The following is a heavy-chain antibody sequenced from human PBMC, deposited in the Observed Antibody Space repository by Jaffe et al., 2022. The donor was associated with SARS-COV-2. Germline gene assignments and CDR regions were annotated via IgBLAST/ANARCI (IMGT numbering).Heavy chain of an antibody. V-gene: IGHV4-39*01. Sequence: QLQLQESGPGLVKPSETLSLTCTVSGGSISSSSYYWGWIRQPPGKGLEWIGSIYYSGSTYYNPSLKSRVTISVDTSKNQFSLKLSSVTAADTAVYYCASIITIFGVPTPDVWGQGTTVTVSS. CDR3: ASIITIFGVPTPDV. CDR2: IYYSGST. CDR1: GGSISSSSYY. J-gene: IGHJ6*02. D-gene: IGHD3-3*01.